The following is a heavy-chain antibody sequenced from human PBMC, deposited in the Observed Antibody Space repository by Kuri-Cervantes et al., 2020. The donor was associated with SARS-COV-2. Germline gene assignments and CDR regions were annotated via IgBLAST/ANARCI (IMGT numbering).Heavy chain of an antibody. CDR3: ARTFGEPDQTIDY. J-gene: IGHJ4*02. V-gene: IGHV1-3*01. Sequence: ASVTVSCQPSGYTFTSYAMHWVRQAPGQRLEWMGWINAGNGNTKYSQKLQGRVTITRDTSASTAYMELSSLRSEDTAVYYCARTFGEPDQTIDYWGQGTLVTVSS. CDR1: GYTFTSYA. CDR2: INAGNGNT. D-gene: IGHD3-10*01.